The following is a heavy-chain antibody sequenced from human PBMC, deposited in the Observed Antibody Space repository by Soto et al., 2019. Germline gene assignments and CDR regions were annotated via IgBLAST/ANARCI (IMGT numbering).Heavy chain of an antibody. V-gene: IGHV1-69*12. Sequence: QVQLVQSGAEVKKPGSSVKVSCKASGGTFSSYAISWVRQAPGQGLEWMGGIIPIFGTANYAQKFQGRVTITADESTSTAYMELSSLRSEDTAVYYCASRKGATVTTYYYYGMDVWGQGTTVTVSS. D-gene: IGHD4-4*01. CDR2: IIPIFGTA. CDR3: ASRKGATVTTYYYYGMDV. J-gene: IGHJ6*02. CDR1: GGTFSSYA.